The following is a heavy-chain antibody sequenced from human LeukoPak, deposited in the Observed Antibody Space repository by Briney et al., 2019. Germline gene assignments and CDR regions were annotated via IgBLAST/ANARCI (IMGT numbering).Heavy chain of an antibody. Sequence: GGSLRLSCAASGFTFSSYSMNWVRQAPGKGLEWVSSISSSSSYIYYADSVKGRFTIPRDNAKNSLYLQMNSLRAEDTAVYYCARVSAGGGDFDYWGQGTLVTVSS. CDR2: ISSSSSYI. V-gene: IGHV3-21*01. J-gene: IGHJ4*02. D-gene: IGHD3-16*01. CDR1: GFTFSSYS. CDR3: ARVSAGGGDFDY.